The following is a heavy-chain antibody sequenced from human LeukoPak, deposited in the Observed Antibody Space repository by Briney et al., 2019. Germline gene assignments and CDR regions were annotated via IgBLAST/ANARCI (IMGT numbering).Heavy chain of an antibody. CDR1: GFTFSSYE. CDR3: ARSARLMKGVVEVTAFDD. V-gene: IGHV3-48*03. J-gene: IGHJ4*02. CDR2: ISTSGSTI. Sequence: GGSLRLSCAASGFTFSSYEMNWVRQAPGKGLEWVSYISTSGSTIYYADSVKGRFSISRDNAKNSVYLEMNSLRADDTAVYYCARSARLMKGVVEVTAFDDWGQGTLVTVSS. D-gene: IGHD3-3*01.